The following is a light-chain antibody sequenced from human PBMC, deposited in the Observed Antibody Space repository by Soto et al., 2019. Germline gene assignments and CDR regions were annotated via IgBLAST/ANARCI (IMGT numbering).Light chain of an antibody. CDR3: QQSYTTPWT. J-gene: IGKJ1*01. Sequence: DIQMTQSPSSLSASVGDRVTITCRASQSIDSYVNWYQQTPGKAPILLISDASSLPSGVPSRFSGSGYGTYFTLTISSLPPEDFATYYCQQSYTTPWTFGHGTKVEMK. CDR2: DAS. V-gene: IGKV1-39*01. CDR1: QSIDSY.